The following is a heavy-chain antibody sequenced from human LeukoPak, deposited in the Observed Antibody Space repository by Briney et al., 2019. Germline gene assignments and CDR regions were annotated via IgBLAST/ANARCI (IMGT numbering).Heavy chain of an antibody. CDR3: ARGTPLRFLEWYLDY. D-gene: IGHD3-3*01. CDR2: INPNSGGT. J-gene: IGHJ4*02. CDR1: GYTFTGYY. Sequence: ASVKVSFKASGYTFTGYYMHWVRQAPGQGLEWMGWINPNSGGTSYAQKFQGRVTMTRDTSISTAYMELSRLRSDDTAVYYCARGTPLRFLEWYLDYWGQGTLVTVSS. V-gene: IGHV1-2*02.